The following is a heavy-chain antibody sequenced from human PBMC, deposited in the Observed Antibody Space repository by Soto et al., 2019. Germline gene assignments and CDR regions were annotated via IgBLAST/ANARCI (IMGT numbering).Heavy chain of an antibody. CDR3: ARGRYGDY. D-gene: IGHD1-1*01. CDR1: GYTFTSYG. CDR2: ISAHNGNT. V-gene: IGHV1-18*01. Sequence: QVHLVQSGAEVKKPGASVKVSCKASGYTFTSYGITWVRQAPGQGLEWMGWISAHNGNTDYAQKLQCRVIVTGDTSTSTAYMELRSLRADDTAVYYCARGRYGDYWGQGALVTVSS. J-gene: IGHJ4*02.